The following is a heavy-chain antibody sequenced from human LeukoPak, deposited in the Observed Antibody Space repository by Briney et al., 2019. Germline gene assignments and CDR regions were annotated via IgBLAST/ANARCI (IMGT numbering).Heavy chain of an antibody. Sequence: PSETLSLTCGVYGGSFSGYYWNWIRQPPGKGLEWIGEINHSGSTKYNPSLKSRVTISLDTSKNQFSLKLRSVTGADTAVYYCAGGPVTTLELSHCWGQGTLVTVSS. J-gene: IGHJ4*02. V-gene: IGHV4-34*01. CDR3: AGGPVTTLELSHC. D-gene: IGHD4-17*01. CDR1: GGSFSGYY. CDR2: INHSGST.